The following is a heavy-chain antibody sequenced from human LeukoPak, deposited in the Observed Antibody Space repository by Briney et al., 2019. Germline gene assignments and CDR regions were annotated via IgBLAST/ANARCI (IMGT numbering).Heavy chain of an antibody. CDR2: IGGFNGNT. CDR3: ARDFLSYDGTEDHFEDTFDI. Sequence: ASVSVSFTASGYTFIDYGLSWVRQAPGRGGEWMGWIGGFNGNTNYAQTLRGRVTMTTDTSTSTAYMELRSLRSDDTAVYYCARDFLSYDGTEDHFEDTFDIWGQGTMVTVSS. V-gene: IGHV1-18*01. J-gene: IGHJ3*02. CDR1: GYTFIDYG. D-gene: IGHD3-22*01.